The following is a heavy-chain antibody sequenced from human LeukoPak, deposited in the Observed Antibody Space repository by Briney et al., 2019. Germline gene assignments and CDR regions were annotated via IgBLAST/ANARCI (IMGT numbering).Heavy chain of an antibody. D-gene: IGHD3-10*01. V-gene: IGHV3-48*01. CDR2: ISSRSSTI. CDR1: GFTFSSYS. CDR3: ASQGGLLWFGELSGGMDV. J-gene: IGHJ6*02. Sequence: GGSLRLSCAASGFTFSSYSMNWVRQAPGKGLEWVSYISSRSSTIYYADSVKGRFTISRDNSKNTLYLQMNSLRAEDTAVYYCASQGGLLWFGELSGGMDVWGQGTTVTVSS.